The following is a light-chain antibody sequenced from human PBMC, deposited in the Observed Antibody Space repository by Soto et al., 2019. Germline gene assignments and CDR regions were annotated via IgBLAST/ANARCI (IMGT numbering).Light chain of an antibody. CDR2: STS. CDR1: QRFGSSN. CDR3: QQYGGSPWT. V-gene: IGKV3-20*01. Sequence: EIVLTQSPGTLSLSPGERGTLSCSASQRFGSSNLAWYQQKLGQAPRLLIYSTSSRATGIPDRFSGSGSGTDFTLTISRLDPEDFAVYYCQQYGGSPWTFGQGTKVDIK. J-gene: IGKJ1*01.